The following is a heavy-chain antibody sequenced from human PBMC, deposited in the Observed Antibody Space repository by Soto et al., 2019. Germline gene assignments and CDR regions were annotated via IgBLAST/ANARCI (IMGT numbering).Heavy chain of an antibody. CDR3: ARAPGKYYFDS. V-gene: IGHV4-34*01. CDR2: INHSGST. Sequence: QVQLQQWGAGLLKPSETLYLTCAVYGGSFNGSYLRWIRQPPGKGPEWIGDINHSGSTNYNPSLKSRGTVSGDTAKKQCSLKLRSVTAADMAVFYCARAPGKYYFDSWCQGTRVTVSS. J-gene: IGHJ4*02. CDR1: GGSFNGSY.